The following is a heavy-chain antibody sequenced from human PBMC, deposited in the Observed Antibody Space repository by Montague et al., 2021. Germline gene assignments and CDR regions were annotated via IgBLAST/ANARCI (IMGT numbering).Heavy chain of an antibody. J-gene: IGHJ6*02. Sequence: SETLSLTCAVYGGSLSGYYWRWIRQPPGKGLEWIGEINHSGHTNYNPSLKSRVTISVETSRNHLSLKLTSVTAADTAVYYCASRGSGALDVWGQGTTVTISS. V-gene: IGHV4-34*01. CDR3: ASRGSGALDV. CDR2: INHSGHT. CDR1: GGSLSGYY. D-gene: IGHD3-16*01.